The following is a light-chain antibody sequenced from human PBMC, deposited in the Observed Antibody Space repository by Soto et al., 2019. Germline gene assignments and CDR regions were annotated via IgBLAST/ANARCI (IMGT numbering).Light chain of an antibody. CDR1: SSNIGATYD. Sequence: QSVLTQPPSVSGAPGQRVTISCTGSSSNIGATYDVNWYQQLPGTAPKLLIYGNHNRPSGVPDRFSGSKSGTSASLAITGLQAEDEADYYCQSYDSSLSGSKVFGTGTKLTVL. J-gene: IGLJ1*01. V-gene: IGLV1-40*01. CDR3: QSYDSSLSGSKV. CDR2: GNH.